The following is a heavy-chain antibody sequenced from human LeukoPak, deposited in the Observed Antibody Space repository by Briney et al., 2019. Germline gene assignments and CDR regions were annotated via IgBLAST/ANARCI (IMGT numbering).Heavy chain of an antibody. J-gene: IGHJ3*02. CDR3: AKEGMEYCSGGSCYDDEDAFDI. V-gene: IGHV3-30*18. CDR1: RFTFSDYG. D-gene: IGHD2-15*01. Sequence: PGRSLRLSCTASRFTFSDYGTHWVRQAPGKGLEWVAFISYDGSNKYYADSVKGRFTISRDNSKNTLYLQMNSLRAEDTAVYYCAKEGMEYCSGGSCYDDEDAFDIWGQGTMVTVSS. CDR2: ISYDGSNK.